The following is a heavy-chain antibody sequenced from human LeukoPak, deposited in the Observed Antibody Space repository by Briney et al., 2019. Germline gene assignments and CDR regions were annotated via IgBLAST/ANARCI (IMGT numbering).Heavy chain of an antibody. CDR1: GYSFTDYF. D-gene: IGHD3-10*01. CDR3: TTAGKFYYGSGSPSWFDP. Sequence: ASVKISCKASGYSFTDYFMHWVQQAPGKGLEWMGRVDPEDGETIYGEKFQGRVTITADTSTDTAYMELSSLRSEDTAVHYCTTAGKFYYGSGSPSWFDPWGQGTLVTVSS. CDR2: VDPEDGET. J-gene: IGHJ5*02. V-gene: IGHV1-69-2*01.